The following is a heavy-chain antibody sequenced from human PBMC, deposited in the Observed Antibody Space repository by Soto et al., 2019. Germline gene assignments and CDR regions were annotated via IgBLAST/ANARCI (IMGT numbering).Heavy chain of an antibody. CDR3: ARMATSGTLNWFDP. V-gene: IGHV1-8*01. CDR1: GYTFGNND. Sequence: VASVKVSCKASGYTFGNNDISWVRQATGRGLEWMGWMNPNSGNTGYAQKFQGRVSMTRNTSITIAYLELSSLRSDDTAIYYCARMATSGTLNWFDPWGQGTLVTVSS. CDR2: MNPNSGNT. J-gene: IGHJ5*02.